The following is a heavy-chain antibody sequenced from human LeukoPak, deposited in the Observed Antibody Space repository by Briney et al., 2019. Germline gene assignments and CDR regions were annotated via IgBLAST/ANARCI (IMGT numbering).Heavy chain of an antibody. Sequence: GGSLRLSCAASGFTFSGYEMNWVRQAPGKGPEWVSYIDTSGITIYYADSVKGRFTISRDNAKNSLYLQMNSLRAEDTAVYYCARDVITYYYMDVWGKGTTVTISS. CDR1: GFTFSGYE. J-gene: IGHJ6*03. V-gene: IGHV3-48*03. D-gene: IGHD3-16*01. CDR3: ARDVITYYYMDV. CDR2: IDTSGITI.